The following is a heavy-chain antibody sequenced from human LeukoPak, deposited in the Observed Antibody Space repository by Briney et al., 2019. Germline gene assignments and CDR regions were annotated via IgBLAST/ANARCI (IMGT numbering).Heavy chain of an antibody. V-gene: IGHV1-18*01. D-gene: IGHD3-10*01. CDR3: ARDQRITMVRGVIAAYYYYGMDV. CDR1: GYTFTSYG. Sequence: ALVKVSCKASGYTFTSYGISWVRQAPGQGLEWMGWISAYNGNTNYAQKLQGRVTMTTDTSTSTAYMELRSLRSDDTAVYYCARDQRITMVRGVIAAYYYYGMDVWGRGTTVTVSS. J-gene: IGHJ6*02. CDR2: ISAYNGNT.